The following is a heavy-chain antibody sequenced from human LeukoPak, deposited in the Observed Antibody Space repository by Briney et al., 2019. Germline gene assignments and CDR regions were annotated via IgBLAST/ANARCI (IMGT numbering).Heavy chain of an antibody. V-gene: IGHV3-66*01. CDR1: GFSVSDIP. CDR3: AKGGVVVPAAPWGRY. Sequence: GGSLRLSCTASGFSVSDIPMNWVRQTPGKGLDWVSGLYRGGATYYADSLGGRFTISRDNSKNTLYLQMNSLRAEDTAVYYCAKGGVVVPAAPWGRYWGQGTLVTVSS. D-gene: IGHD2-2*01. J-gene: IGHJ4*02. CDR2: LYRGGAT.